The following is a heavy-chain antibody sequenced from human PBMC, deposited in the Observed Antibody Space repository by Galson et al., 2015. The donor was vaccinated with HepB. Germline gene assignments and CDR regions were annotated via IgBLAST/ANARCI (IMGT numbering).Heavy chain of an antibody. CDR1: GFTFHSYA. CDR3: ARGYDSLYYYYYMDV. V-gene: IGHV3-23*01. D-gene: IGHD3-16*01. CDR2: ISGSGETT. Sequence: SLRLSCAASGFTFHSYAMNWVRQTPGKGLEWVSGISGSGETTYYADSVKGRYTISRDNSKNTLYLQMNSLRAEGTAVYYCARGYDSLYYYYYMDVWGKGTTVTVSS. J-gene: IGHJ6*03.